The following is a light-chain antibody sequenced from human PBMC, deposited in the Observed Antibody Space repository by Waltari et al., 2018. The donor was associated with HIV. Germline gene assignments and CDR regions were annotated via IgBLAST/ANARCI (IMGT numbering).Light chain of an antibody. CDR1: QSVSSN. V-gene: IGKV3-11*01. Sequence: ILFTQSPAPLSLSPGGRATLPCRASQSVSSNLAWYQQKPGQAPRLLIYDASNRATGIPGRFSGSGSGTDFTLTITSLEPEDFAVYYCQQRSNWPRMYTFGQGTKLEIK. CDR2: DAS. J-gene: IGKJ2*01. CDR3: QQRSNWPRMYT.